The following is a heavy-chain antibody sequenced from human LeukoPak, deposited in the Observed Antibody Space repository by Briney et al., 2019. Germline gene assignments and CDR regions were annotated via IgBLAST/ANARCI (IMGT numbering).Heavy chain of an antibody. D-gene: IGHD5-18*01. CDR2: IIPIFGTA. CDR1: GGTFSSYA. J-gene: IGHJ4*02. CDR3: ASTLRGGYSYGYSWYY. Sequence: ASVKVSCKASGGTFSSYAISWVRQAPGQGLEWMGGIIPIFGTANYAQKFQGRVTITADESTSTAYMELSSLRSEDMAVYYCASTLRGGYSYGYSWYYWGQGTLVTVSS. V-gene: IGHV1-69*13.